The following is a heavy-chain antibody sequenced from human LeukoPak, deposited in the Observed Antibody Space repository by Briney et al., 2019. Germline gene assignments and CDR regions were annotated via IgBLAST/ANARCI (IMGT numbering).Heavy chain of an antibody. J-gene: IGHJ4*02. Sequence: GGSLRLSCAASGFTFSSYGMHWVRQAPGKGLKWVAFIRYDGSNKYYADSVKGRFTISRDNSKNTLYLQMNSLRAEDTAVYYCAKPYSGSYAFFFDYWGQGTLVTVSS. CDR2: IRYDGSNK. CDR3: AKPYSGSYAFFFDY. V-gene: IGHV3-30*02. CDR1: GFTFSSYG. D-gene: IGHD1-26*01.